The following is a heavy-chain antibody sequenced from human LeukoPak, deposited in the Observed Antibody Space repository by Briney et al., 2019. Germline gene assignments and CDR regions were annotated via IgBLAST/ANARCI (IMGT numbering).Heavy chain of an antibody. CDR3: ARSNDYGGNPLGY. D-gene: IGHD4-23*01. CDR1: GGSISSGDYY. J-gene: IGHJ4*02. Sequence: PSETLSLTCTVSGGSISSGDYYWTWIRQPPGKGLEWIGYIYYSGSTYSNPSLKSRVTISVDTSKNQFSLKVSSVTAADTAVYYCARSNDYGGNPLGYWGQGTLVTVSS. V-gene: IGHV4-30-4*08. CDR2: IYYSGST.